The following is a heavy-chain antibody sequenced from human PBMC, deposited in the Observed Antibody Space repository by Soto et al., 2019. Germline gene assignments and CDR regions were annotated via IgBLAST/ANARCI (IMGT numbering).Heavy chain of an antibody. CDR3: TRAPPDHYDSSDFYGVRRSWFDP. CDR1: GYTFTNYD. D-gene: IGHD3-22*01. Sequence: QVQLVQSGAEVKKPGASVKVSCKASGYTFTNYDINWVRQATGQGLEWMGWMNPNSGNAGYAQEFQGRVTMTRDTSISTXXMXLXXLRSEDTAVYYCTRAPPDHYDSSDFYGVRRSWFDPWGQGTLVTVSS. J-gene: IGHJ5*02. V-gene: IGHV1-8*01. CDR2: MNPNSGNA.